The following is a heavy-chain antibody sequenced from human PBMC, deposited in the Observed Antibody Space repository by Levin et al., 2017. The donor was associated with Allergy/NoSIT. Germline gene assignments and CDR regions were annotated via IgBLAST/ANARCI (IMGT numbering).Heavy chain of an antibody. Sequence: HAGGSLRLSCAASGFTFTNHWMTWVRQAPGKGLEWVANIKQDGSEKYYVDSVKGRFTISRDNAKNSLFLQMSSLRVEDTAVYYCARRVQLWDPFYFDYWGQGTLVTVAS. V-gene: IGHV3-7*04. J-gene: IGHJ4*02. CDR3: ARRVQLWDPFYFDY. CDR2: IKQDGSEK. CDR1: GFTFTNHW. D-gene: IGHD5-24*01.